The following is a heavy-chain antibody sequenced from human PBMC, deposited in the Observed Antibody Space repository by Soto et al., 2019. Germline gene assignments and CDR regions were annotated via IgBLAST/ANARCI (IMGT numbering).Heavy chain of an antibody. Sequence: QVQLVESGGGVVQPGRSLRLSCAASGFIFSTYSIHWVRQAPGKGLEWVAVTTFDGINKYNADSVKGRFTISRDASKKPVYLQMNSLTTEDTAVYFCARETDGMDVWGQGTTVTVSS. CDR1: GFIFSTYS. CDR3: ARETDGMDV. CDR2: TTFDGINK. J-gene: IGHJ6*02. V-gene: IGHV3-30*03.